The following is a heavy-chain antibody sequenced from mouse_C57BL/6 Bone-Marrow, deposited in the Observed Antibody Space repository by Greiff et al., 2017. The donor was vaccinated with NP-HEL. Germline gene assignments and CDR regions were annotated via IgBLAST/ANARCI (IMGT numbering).Heavy chain of an antibody. D-gene: IGHD2-2*01. Sequence: VQLQQSGAELVKPGASVKISCKASGYAFSSYWMNWVKQRPGKGLEWIGQIYPGDGDTNYNGKFKGKATLTADKSSSTAYMQLSSLTSEDSAVYFCAREEVVTTLYYFDYWGQGTTLTVSS. CDR2: IYPGDGDT. V-gene: IGHV1-80*01. J-gene: IGHJ2*01. CDR3: AREEVVTTLYYFDY. CDR1: GYAFSSYW.